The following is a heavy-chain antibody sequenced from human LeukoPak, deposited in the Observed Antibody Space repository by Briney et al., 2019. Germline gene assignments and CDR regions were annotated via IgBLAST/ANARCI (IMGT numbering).Heavy chain of an antibody. CDR3: ASGTRNYYDSSGPFDY. V-gene: IGHV3-23*01. Sequence: PGGSLRLSCAASGFTFSSSAMSWVRQAPGKGLEWVSAISGSGGTTYYADSVKGRFTISRDNSKNTLYLQMNSLRAEDTAVYYCASGTRNYYDSSGPFDYWGQGTLVTVSS. CDR1: GFTFSSSA. J-gene: IGHJ4*02. CDR2: ISGSGGTT. D-gene: IGHD3-22*01.